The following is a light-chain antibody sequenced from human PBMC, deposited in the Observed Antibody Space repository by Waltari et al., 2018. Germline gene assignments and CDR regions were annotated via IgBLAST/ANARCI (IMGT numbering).Light chain of an antibody. CDR3: QQYHTPLT. CDR1: ERVDTNY. V-gene: IGKV3D-20*02. Sequence: EILLTQSPAFVSLSPGARVTLSCRASERVDTNYLAWYQQKPGQAPRLLIYNTFNRAAGVPNRFSGSGSGTDFTLTINKLEPGDFAVYFCQQYHTPLTFGGG. J-gene: IGKJ4*01. CDR2: NTF.